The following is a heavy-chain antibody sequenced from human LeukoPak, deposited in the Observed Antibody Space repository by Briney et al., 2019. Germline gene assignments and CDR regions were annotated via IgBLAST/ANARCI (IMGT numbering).Heavy chain of an antibody. V-gene: IGHV4-39*07. J-gene: IGHJ5*02. CDR1: GGSISSSSYY. D-gene: IGHD6-13*01. CDR3: ARDLGGIAATAGFDP. CDR2: FYYSGST. Sequence: SETLSLTRTVSGGSISSSSYYWGWIRQPPGKGLEWIGSFYYSGSTNYNPSLKSRVTISVDTSKNQFSLKLSSVTAADTAVYYCARDLGGIAATAGFDPWGQGTLVTVSS.